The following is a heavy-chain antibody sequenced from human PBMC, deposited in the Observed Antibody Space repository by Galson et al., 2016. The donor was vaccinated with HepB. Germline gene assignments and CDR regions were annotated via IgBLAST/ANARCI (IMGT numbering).Heavy chain of an antibody. CDR3: ARAREYTRTIGRMDV. Sequence: SLRLSCAASGFTFSDYYMSWIRQAPGKGLGWVSYISSSGSTIYYADSVKGRFTISRDNAKNSLYLQMNSLRAEDTAVYYCARAREYTRTIGRMDVWGQGTTVTVSS. CDR1: GFTFSDYY. D-gene: IGHD6-6*01. V-gene: IGHV3-11*01. CDR2: ISSSGSTI. J-gene: IGHJ6*02.